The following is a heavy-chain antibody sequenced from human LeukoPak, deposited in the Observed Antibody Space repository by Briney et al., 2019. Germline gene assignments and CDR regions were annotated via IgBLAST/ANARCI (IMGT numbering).Heavy chain of an antibody. CDR2: IYYSGSI. D-gene: IGHD3-16*01. CDR3: ARGGSFFDS. CDR1: GGSISSYY. J-gene: IGHJ4*02. Sequence: PSETLSLTCTVSGGSISSYYWSWIRQPPGKGLEWIGYIYYSGSINYSPSLKSRVTISVDTSRNQFSLKLSSVTAADTAVYFCARGGSFFDSWGQGTLVTVSS. V-gene: IGHV4-59*01.